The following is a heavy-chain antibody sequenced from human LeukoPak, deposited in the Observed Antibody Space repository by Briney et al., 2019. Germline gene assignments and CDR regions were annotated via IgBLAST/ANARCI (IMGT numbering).Heavy chain of an antibody. CDR1: GFTFSSYW. V-gene: IGHV3-7*01. Sequence: GGSLRLSCAASGFTFSSYWMSWVRQAPGKGLEWVANIKQDGSDEYYVDSVKGRFTISRDNAKNSLYLQMNSLRAEDTAVYYCARRGDIQLWFDYYFYMDVWGKGTTVTVSS. J-gene: IGHJ6*03. CDR3: ARRGDIQLWFDYYFYMDV. CDR2: IKQDGSDE. D-gene: IGHD5-18*01.